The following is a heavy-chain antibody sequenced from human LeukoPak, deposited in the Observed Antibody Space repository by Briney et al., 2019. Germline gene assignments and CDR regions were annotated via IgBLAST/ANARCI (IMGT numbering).Heavy chain of an antibody. CDR3: ARGELYDSSLL. V-gene: IGHV4-59*08. CDR2: IYYTGST. CDR1: GGSISSYY. J-gene: IGHJ4*02. D-gene: IGHD3-22*01. Sequence: PSETLSLTCTVSGGSISSYYWSWIRQPPGKGLEWIGYIYYTGSTNYNPSLKSRVTISVDTSKNQFSLKLSSVTAADTAVYYCARGELYDSSLLWGQGTLVTVPS.